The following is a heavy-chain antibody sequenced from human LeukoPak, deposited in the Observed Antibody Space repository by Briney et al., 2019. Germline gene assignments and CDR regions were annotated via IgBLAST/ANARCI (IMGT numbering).Heavy chain of an antibody. CDR1: GGSISSGGYY. D-gene: IGHD6-13*01. Sequence: SETLSLTCTVSGGSISSGGYYWSWIRQPPGKGLEWIGYIYHSGSTYYNPSLKSRVTISVDRSKNQFSLKLSSVTAADTAVYYCAGYENSSSWSIDYWGQGTLVTVSS. V-gene: IGHV4-30-2*01. CDR3: AGYENSSSWSIDY. CDR2: IYHSGST. J-gene: IGHJ4*02.